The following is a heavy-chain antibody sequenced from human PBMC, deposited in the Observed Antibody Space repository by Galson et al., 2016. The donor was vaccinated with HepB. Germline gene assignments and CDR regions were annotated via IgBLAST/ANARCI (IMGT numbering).Heavy chain of an antibody. Sequence: LSLTCTVSGDSISNSPNYYWGWIRQTPGKGLQWIASIYYTGTTYYSPSLKSRVTISVATSKNQFSLKLTSVTAADTAMYFCALSDGAVAGMFASWGQGILVTVSS. D-gene: IGHD6-19*01. J-gene: IGHJ4*02. V-gene: IGHV4-39*07. CDR3: ALSDGAVAGMFAS. CDR1: GDSISNSPNYY. CDR2: IYYTGTT.